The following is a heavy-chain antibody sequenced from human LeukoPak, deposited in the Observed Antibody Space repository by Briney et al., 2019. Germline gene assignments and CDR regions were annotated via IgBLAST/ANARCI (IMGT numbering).Heavy chain of an antibody. CDR3: ATYATWGPFDAFDI. V-gene: IGHV3-21*01. D-gene: IGHD7-27*01. CDR1: GFTLSSYS. J-gene: IGHJ3*02. Sequence: GWSLRLSFAASGFTLSSYSMNWVRQAPGKGLESVSSISSSSSYIYYADSVKGRFTISRDNAKNSLYLQMNSLRAEDTAVYYCATYATWGPFDAFDIWGQGTMVTVSS. CDR2: ISSSSSYI.